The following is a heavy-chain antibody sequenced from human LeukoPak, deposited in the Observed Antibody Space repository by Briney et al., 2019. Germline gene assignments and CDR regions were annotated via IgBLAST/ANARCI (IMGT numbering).Heavy chain of an antibody. Sequence: GGSLRLSCAASGFTFSSYAMSWVRQAPGKGLEWVSGINWNGGSTGYADSVKGRFTISRDNAKNSLYLQMNSLRAEDTALYYCARNVGGGDSNAFDIWGQGTMVTVSS. V-gene: IGHV3-20*04. CDR2: INWNGGST. J-gene: IGHJ3*02. D-gene: IGHD4-17*01. CDR1: GFTFSSYA. CDR3: ARNVGGGDSNAFDI.